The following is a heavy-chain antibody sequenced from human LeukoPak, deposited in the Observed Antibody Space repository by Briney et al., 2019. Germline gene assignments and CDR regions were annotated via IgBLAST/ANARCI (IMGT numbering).Heavy chain of an antibody. J-gene: IGHJ4*02. Sequence: GGSLRLSCAASGFTFSDYYMSWIRQAPGKGLEWVSYISSSGSTIYYADSVKGRFTISRDNAKNSLYLQMNSLRAEDTAVYYCARAGDVVVVAATFDYWGQGTLVTVSS. CDR1: GFTFSDYY. CDR3: ARAGDVVVVAATFDY. CDR2: ISSSGSTI. D-gene: IGHD2-15*01. V-gene: IGHV3-11*01.